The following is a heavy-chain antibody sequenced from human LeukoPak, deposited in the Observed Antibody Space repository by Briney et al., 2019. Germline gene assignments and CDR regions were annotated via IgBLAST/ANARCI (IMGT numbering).Heavy chain of an antibody. V-gene: IGHV4-34*01. CDR1: VGSFSGYY. CDR3: ARVVVAATYYYYYYMDV. D-gene: IGHD2-15*01. J-gene: IGHJ6*03. Sequence: SETLSLTCAVYVGSFSGYYWSWIRQPPGKGLEWIGEIHHSGSTNYNPSLKSRVTISVDKSKNQFSLKLSSVTAADTAVYYCARVVVAATYYYYYYMDVWGKGTTVTVSS. CDR2: IHHSGST.